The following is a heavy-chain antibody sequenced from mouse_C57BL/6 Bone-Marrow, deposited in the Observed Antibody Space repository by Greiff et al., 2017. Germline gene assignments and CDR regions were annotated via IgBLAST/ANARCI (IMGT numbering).Heavy chain of an antibody. CDR1: GYAFSSYW. D-gene: IGHD1-2*01. Sequence: QVQLQQSGAELVKPGASVKISCKASGYAFSSYWMNWVKQRPGKGLEWIGQIYPGDGDTNYNGKFKGKATLTADKSSSTAYMQLSSLTSEDSAVYFCARHDYDGYYYAMDYWGQGTSVTVSS. CDR3: ARHDYDGYYYAMDY. J-gene: IGHJ4*01. V-gene: IGHV1-80*01. CDR2: IYPGDGDT.